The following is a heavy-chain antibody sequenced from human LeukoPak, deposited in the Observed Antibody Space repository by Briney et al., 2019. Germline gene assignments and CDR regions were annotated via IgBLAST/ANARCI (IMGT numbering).Heavy chain of an antibody. J-gene: IGHJ4*02. Sequence: SETLSLTCTVSGGSISSGGYYWSWISQHPGKGLEGIGYIYYSGSTYYNPSLKSRVTISVDTSKNQFSLKLSSVTAADTAVYYCASLSSGYYGRNFDYWGQGTLVTVSS. V-gene: IGHV4-31*03. D-gene: IGHD3-22*01. CDR2: IYYSGST. CDR3: ASLSSGYYGRNFDY. CDR1: GGSISSGGYY.